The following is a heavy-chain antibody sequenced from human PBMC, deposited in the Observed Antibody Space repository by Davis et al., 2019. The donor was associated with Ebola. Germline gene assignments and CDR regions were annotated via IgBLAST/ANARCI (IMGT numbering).Heavy chain of an antibody. CDR1: GYTLNSYG. CDR3: ARGRYDSSGLIY. J-gene: IGHJ4*02. Sequence: ASVKVSCKAAGYTLNSYGITWVRQAPGQGLEWMGWISAYNGNTNYAQKIQGRVTMTTETSTSTAYMELRRLRSDDTAVYYCARGRYDSSGLIYWGQGTLVTVSS. V-gene: IGHV1-18*01. CDR2: ISAYNGNT. D-gene: IGHD3-22*01.